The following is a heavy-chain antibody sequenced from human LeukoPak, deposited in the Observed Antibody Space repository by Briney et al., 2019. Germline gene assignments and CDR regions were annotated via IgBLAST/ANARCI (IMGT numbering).Heavy chain of an antibody. CDR2: IKEDGSEK. CDR3: AGEPRQLAY. Sequence: GGSLRLSCAASGFTFSSYWMRWVRQAPGKGLEWVANIKEDGSEKHYVDSVKGRFTISRDNAKNSLYLQMNSLRVEDTATYYCAGEPRQLAYWGQGTLVTVSS. J-gene: IGHJ4*02. V-gene: IGHV3-7*03. CDR1: GFTFSSYW. D-gene: IGHD6-6*01.